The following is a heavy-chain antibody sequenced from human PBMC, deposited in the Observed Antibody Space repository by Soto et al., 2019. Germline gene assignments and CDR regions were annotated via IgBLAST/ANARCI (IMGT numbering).Heavy chain of an antibody. CDR1: GFTFSSYE. CDR3: ARSVVYDFWRAFGAYFDY. J-gene: IGHJ4*02. D-gene: IGHD3-3*01. CDR2: ISSSGSTI. V-gene: IGHV3-48*03. Sequence: EVQLVESGGGLVQPGGSLRLSCAASGFTFSSYEMNWVRQAPGKGQEWVSYISSSGSTIYYADSVKGQFTISRDNANNSLYLQMSILRAEDTAVYYCARSVVYDFWRAFGAYFDYWGQGTLVTVSS.